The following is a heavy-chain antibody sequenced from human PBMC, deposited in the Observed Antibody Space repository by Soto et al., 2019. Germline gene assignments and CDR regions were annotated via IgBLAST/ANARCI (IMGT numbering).Heavy chain of an antibody. V-gene: IGHV1-3*01. CDR1: GYTFTSYA. CDR2: INAGNGNT. J-gene: IGHJ4*02. Sequence: GASVKVSCKASGYTFTSYAMHWVRQAPGQRLEWMGWINAGNGNTKYSQKFQGRVTITRDTSASTAYMELSSLRSEDTAVYYCARDTFIGEYYFDYWGQGTLVTVSS. CDR3: ARDTFIGEYYFDY. D-gene: IGHD3-10*01.